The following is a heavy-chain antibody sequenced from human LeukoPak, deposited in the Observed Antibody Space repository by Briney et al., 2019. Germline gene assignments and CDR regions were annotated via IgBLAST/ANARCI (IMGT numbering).Heavy chain of an antibody. CDR2: ISSSGGST. V-gene: IGHV3-23*01. Sequence: PGGSLRLSYVGSGFTFRSHAMSWVRQAPGKGLEWVSGISSSGGSTYYADSVKGRFTISRDNPKNTLYLQMNSLRAEDTAVYYCAKDRSGYYPNFFDYWGQGALVTVSS. D-gene: IGHD3-3*01. CDR3: AKDRSGYYPNFFDY. CDR1: GFTFRSHA. J-gene: IGHJ4*02.